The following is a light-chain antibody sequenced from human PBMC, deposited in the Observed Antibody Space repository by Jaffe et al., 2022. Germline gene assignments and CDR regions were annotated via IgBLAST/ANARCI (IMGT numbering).Light chain of an antibody. CDR3: KSRDVSGDPLWV. CDR2: GEN. V-gene: IGLV3-19*01. Sequence: SSELTQVPAVSVALGQTVRITCQGDRLRSYYAAWYQQKPGQAPVLVFYGENSRPSGIPDRFSGSTSGNTASLTITGAQAEDEADYYCKSRDVSGDPLWVFGGGTKLTVL. CDR1: RLRSYY. J-gene: IGLJ3*02.